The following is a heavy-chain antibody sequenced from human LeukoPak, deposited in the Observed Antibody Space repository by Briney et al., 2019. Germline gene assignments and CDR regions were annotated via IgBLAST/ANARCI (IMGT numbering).Heavy chain of an antibody. V-gene: IGHV3-23*01. D-gene: IGHD3-10*01. CDR1: GLSFSSYA. CDR3: ERSTMGRGVIFSY. CDR2: ISGSGGST. J-gene: IGHJ4*02. Sequence: GGSLRLSCAASGLSFSSYAMSWVRQAPGKGLEWVSAISGSGGSTYYADSVKGRFTISRDNSKNTLYLQMNSLRAEDTAVYYCERSTMGRGVIFSYWGQGTLVTVSS.